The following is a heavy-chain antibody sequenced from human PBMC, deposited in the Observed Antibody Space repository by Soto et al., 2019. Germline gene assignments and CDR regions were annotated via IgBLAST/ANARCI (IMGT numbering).Heavy chain of an antibody. Sequence: QVHLVESGGGVVQPGRSLRLSCATSGFTFSNYDMHWVRQAPGKGLEWVAIIWYDGSDTSYADSVKGRFTISRDNSKNTLFLQINSLRAEDTALYYCARDRGNSSFDYWGQGTLVTVSS. CDR2: IWYDGSDT. CDR1: GFTFSNYD. CDR3: ARDRGNSSFDY. J-gene: IGHJ4*02. D-gene: IGHD6-13*01. V-gene: IGHV3-33*01.